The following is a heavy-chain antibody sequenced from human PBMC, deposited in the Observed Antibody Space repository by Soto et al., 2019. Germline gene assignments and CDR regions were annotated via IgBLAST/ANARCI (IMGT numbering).Heavy chain of an antibody. Sequence: QVQLVQSGAAVKKHGSSVKVSCKASGGTFSSYAISWVRQAPGQGLEWMGGINPIFGTASYAQKFQGRVTTTADESASTDYIELSSLGSEDTAVYYCARHVPAAGYYYGMDVWGQGTTVTVSS. D-gene: IGHD2-2*01. CDR2: INPIFGTA. CDR1: GGTFSSYA. J-gene: IGHJ6*02. CDR3: ARHVPAAGYYYGMDV. V-gene: IGHV1-69*12.